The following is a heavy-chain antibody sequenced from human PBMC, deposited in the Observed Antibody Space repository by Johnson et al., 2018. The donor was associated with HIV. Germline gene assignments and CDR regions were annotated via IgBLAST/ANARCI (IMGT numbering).Heavy chain of an antibody. CDR1: GFTVSSNE. V-gene: IGHV3-38-3*01. J-gene: IGHJ3*02. Sequence: VQLVESRGVLVQPGGSLRLSCAASGFTVSSNEMSWVRQAPGKGLEWVSSISGGCAYYADSVKCRFTISSDNSKNTLYLQMNSLRAEDTAVYYCAKGGVLGAGTEEYAFDIWGQGTMVTVCS. D-gene: IGHD6-13*01. CDR3: AKGGVLGAGTEEYAFDI. CDR2: ISGGCA.